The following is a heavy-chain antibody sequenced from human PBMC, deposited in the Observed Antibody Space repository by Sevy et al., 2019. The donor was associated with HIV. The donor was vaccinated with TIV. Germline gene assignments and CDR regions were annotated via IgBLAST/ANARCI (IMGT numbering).Heavy chain of an antibody. CDR1: GFTFSSYA. Sequence: GGSLRLSCAASGFTFSSYAMRWVRQAPGKGLEWVSAISGSGGSTYYADSVKGRFTISRDNSKNTLYLQMNSLRAEDTAVYYCAKAWIGGAVAGPVDYWGQGTLVTVSS. D-gene: IGHD6-19*01. V-gene: IGHV3-23*01. J-gene: IGHJ4*02. CDR3: AKAWIGGAVAGPVDY. CDR2: ISGSGGST.